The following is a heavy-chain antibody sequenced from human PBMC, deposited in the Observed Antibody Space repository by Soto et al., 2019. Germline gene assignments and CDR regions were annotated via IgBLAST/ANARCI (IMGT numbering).Heavy chain of an antibody. D-gene: IGHD5-12*01. CDR3: ANPGIVATINGAFDY. Sequence: PGGSLSLSCAASGFTFSSYAMSWVRQAPGKGLEWVSAISGSGGSTYYADSVKGRFTISRDNSKNTLYLQMNSLRAEDTAVYYCANPGIVATINGAFDYWGQGTLVTVSS. J-gene: IGHJ4*02. V-gene: IGHV3-23*01. CDR1: GFTFSSYA. CDR2: ISGSGGST.